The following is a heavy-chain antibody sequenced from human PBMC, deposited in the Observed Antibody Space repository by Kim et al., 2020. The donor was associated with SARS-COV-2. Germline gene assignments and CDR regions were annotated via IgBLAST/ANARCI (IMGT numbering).Heavy chain of an antibody. D-gene: IGHD6-19*01. J-gene: IGHJ4*02. CDR1: GFNLDDYA. CDR3: AQGRQWLIIN. V-gene: IGHV3-43*02. CDR2: ISRDGGDS. Sequence: GGSLRLSCVTSGFNLDDYAIHWVRQLPGKGLEWVSLISRDGGDSYYADSVKGRFTISRDNSKKSVNLQMDSLRAEDTAFYHCAQGRQWLIINWGQGTQVTVSS.